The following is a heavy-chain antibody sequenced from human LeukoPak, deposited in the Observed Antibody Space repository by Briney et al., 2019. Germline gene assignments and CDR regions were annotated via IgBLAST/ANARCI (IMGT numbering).Heavy chain of an antibody. J-gene: IGHJ4*02. CDR1: GYTFTGYY. CDR3: ARVGHSSGWYVVDY. CDR2: TNPNSGGT. D-gene: IGHD6-19*01. Sequence: ASVKVSCKASGYTFTGYYMHWVRQAPGRGLEWMGWTNPNSGGTNYAQKFQGRVTMTRDTSISTAYMELSRLRSDDTAVYYCARVGHSSGWYVVDYWGQGTLVTVSS. V-gene: IGHV1-2*02.